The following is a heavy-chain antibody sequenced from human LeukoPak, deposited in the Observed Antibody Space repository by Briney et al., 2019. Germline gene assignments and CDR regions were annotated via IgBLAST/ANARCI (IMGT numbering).Heavy chain of an antibody. CDR3: AGGIASYSSSYFDY. V-gene: IGHV1-2*02. J-gene: IGHJ4*02. D-gene: IGHD1-26*01. CDR1: GYTFTDHY. CDR2: INPNNGGT. Sequence: ASVKVSXKASGYTFTDHYIHWVRQAPGQGLEWMGWINPNNGGTNYAQKFQGRVTMTRDTSIGTAYMELSRLRSDDTAVYYCAGGIASYSSSYFDYWGQGALVTVSS.